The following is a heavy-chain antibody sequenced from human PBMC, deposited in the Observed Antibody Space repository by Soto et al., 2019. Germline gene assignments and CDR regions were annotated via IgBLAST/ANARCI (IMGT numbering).Heavy chain of an antibody. V-gene: IGHV1-69*04. Sequence: QVQLVQSVAEVKRPGSSVKVSCKASGDTFNFYSINWVRQAPGLGLEWMGRVTPILSMSNYAQRFQGRVTLTADKSTSTAYMELSGLRSEDTAIYYCATSYGSGYRAFDFWGQGALVTVSS. J-gene: IGHJ4*02. CDR3: ATSYGSGYRAFDF. D-gene: IGHD3-10*01. CDR2: VTPILSMS. CDR1: GDTFNFYS.